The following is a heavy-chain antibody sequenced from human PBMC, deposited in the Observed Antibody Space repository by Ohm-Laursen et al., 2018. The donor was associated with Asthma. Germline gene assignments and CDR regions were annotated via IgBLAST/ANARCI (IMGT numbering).Heavy chain of an antibody. J-gene: IGHJ6*02. Sequence: SLRLSCTAPGFTFSSYGMHWVRQAPGKGLEWVAVISYDGSNKYYADSVKGRFTISRDNSKNTLYLQMNSLRAEDTAVYYCARDKYCSGGSCYYYYGMDVWGQGTTVTVSS. D-gene: IGHD2-15*01. CDR3: ARDKYCSGGSCYYYYGMDV. CDR2: ISYDGSNK. V-gene: IGHV3-30*03. CDR1: GFTFSSYG.